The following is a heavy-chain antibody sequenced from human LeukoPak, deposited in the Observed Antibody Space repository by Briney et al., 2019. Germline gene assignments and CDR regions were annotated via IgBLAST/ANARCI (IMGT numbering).Heavy chain of an antibody. Sequence: ASVKVSCKASGYTFVTYGISWVRQAPGQGLEWMGWISPYNGNTDYAQRFQGRVTMTTDTSTSTAYMELRSQRSDDTAMYYCARDLRIPAPPTWLDSWGQGTLVSVSS. D-gene: IGHD2-2*01. J-gene: IGHJ5*01. CDR1: GYTFVTYG. CDR2: ISPYNGNT. V-gene: IGHV1-18*01. CDR3: ARDLRIPAPPTWLDS.